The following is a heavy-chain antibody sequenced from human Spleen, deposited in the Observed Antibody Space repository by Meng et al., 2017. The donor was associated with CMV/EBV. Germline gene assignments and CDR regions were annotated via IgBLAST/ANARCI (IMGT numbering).Heavy chain of an antibody. D-gene: IGHD3-22*01. Sequence: GESLKISCAASGFTLSSYAMHWVRQAPGKGLEWVAVISYDGSNKYYADSVKGRFTISRDNSKNTLYLQMSSLRAEDTALYYCARESNARDYDFDAWGQGTLVTVSS. V-gene: IGHV3-30*04. J-gene: IGHJ4*02. CDR3: ARESNARDYDFDA. CDR1: GFTLSSYA. CDR2: ISYDGSNK.